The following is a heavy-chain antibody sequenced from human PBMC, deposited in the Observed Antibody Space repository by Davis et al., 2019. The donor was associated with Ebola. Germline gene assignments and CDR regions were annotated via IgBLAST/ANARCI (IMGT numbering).Heavy chain of an antibody. V-gene: IGHV3-21*04. CDR3: ANLGSSWYGGLDY. CDR1: GFTFSSYS. D-gene: IGHD6-13*01. CDR2: ISSSSSYI. Sequence: GESLKISCAASGFTFSSYSMNWVRQAPGKGLEWVSSISSSSSYIYYADSVKGRFTISRDNSKDTLYLQMNSLRAEDTAVYYCANLGSSWYGGLDYWGQGTLVTVSS. J-gene: IGHJ4*02.